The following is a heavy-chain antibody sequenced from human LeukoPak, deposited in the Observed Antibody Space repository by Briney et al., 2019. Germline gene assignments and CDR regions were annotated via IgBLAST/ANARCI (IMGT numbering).Heavy chain of an antibody. D-gene: IGHD1-7*01. CDR3: ARMNWNYPYYFDY. Sequence: PSETLSLTCTVSGGSISTYYWSWVRQPPGKGLEWIGSIYHSGSTYYNPSLKSRVTISVDTSKNQFSLKLSSVTAADTAVYYCARMNWNYPYYFDYWGQGTLVTVSS. CDR2: IYHSGST. J-gene: IGHJ4*02. CDR1: GGSISTYY. V-gene: IGHV4-59*08.